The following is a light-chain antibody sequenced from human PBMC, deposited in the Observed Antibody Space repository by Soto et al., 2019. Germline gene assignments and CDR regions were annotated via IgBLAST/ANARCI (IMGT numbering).Light chain of an antibody. CDR3: HQYYKWPLT. Sequence: EIVMTQSPATRSVSPGERVTLSCRASQSAISNLAWYQQKPGQTPRLLIYDASTRETDIPAMFSGSGSGTDFTLTISSLLSEDFAVYYCHQYYKWPLTFGGGTKVDI. CDR2: DAS. CDR1: QSAISN. J-gene: IGKJ4*01. V-gene: IGKV3-15*01.